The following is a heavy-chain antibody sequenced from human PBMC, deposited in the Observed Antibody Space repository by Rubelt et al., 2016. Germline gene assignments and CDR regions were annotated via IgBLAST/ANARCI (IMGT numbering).Heavy chain of an antibody. D-gene: IGHD2-21*01. Sequence: QVQLQESGPGLVKPSETLSLTCTVSGGSLSSYYWSWIRQPPGKGLEWIGYVFYSGSTNYNPSLKSRVTISVDTSRNQFSLKLTSGTGADTAVYHCASQLGIAPPHFDYWGQGTLVTVSS. CDR3: ASQLGIAPPHFDY. CDR1: GGSLSSYY. J-gene: IGHJ4*02. V-gene: IGHV4-59*12. CDR2: VFYSGST.